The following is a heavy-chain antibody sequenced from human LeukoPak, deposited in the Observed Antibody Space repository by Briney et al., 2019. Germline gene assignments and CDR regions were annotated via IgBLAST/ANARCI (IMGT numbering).Heavy chain of an antibody. CDR2: INPNSGGT. Sequence: ASVKVSCKASGYTFTGYYMHWVRQAPGQGLEWMGRINPNSGGTNYAQKFQGRVTMTRDTSISTAYMELSRLRSDDTAVYYCVRDLGYCSGGSCYYQMYYYGMDVWGQGTTVTVSS. CDR1: GYTFTGYY. D-gene: IGHD2-15*01. J-gene: IGHJ6*02. CDR3: VRDLGYCSGGSCYYQMYYYGMDV. V-gene: IGHV1-2*06.